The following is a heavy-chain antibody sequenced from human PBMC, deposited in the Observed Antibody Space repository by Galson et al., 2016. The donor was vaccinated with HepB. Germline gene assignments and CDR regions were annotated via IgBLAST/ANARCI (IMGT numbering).Heavy chain of an antibody. Sequence: SLRLSCAASGFTFSSYSINWVRQAPGKGLEWVSSISRSSSYIYYAASVKGRLTISRDNAKNSVYLQMNSLRAEDTAVYYCARVIGWFAEISGGAFDIWGQGTMVTVSS. CDR3: ARVIGWFAEISGGAFDI. V-gene: IGHV3-21*01. CDR2: ISRSSSYI. CDR1: GFTFSSYS. D-gene: IGHD3-10*01. J-gene: IGHJ3*02.